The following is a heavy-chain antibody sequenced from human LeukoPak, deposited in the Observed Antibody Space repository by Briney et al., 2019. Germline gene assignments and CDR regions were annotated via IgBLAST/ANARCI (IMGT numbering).Heavy chain of an antibody. CDR2: ITTTTGNP. J-gene: IGHJ6*02. Sequence: GASVKVSCKASGYTFTSYAMNWVRQAPRHGLECMGWITTTTGNPTYAQGFTGRFVFSLDTSVSTAYLQISSLKAEDTAVYYCARDPRFLEWDHGMDVWGQGTTVTVSS. D-gene: IGHD3-3*01. V-gene: IGHV7-4-1*02. CDR3: ARDPRFLEWDHGMDV. CDR1: GYTFTSYA.